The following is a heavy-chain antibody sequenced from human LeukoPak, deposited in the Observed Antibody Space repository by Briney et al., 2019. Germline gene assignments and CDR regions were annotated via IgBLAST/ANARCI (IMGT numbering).Heavy chain of an antibody. CDR2: INPNSGGT. Sequence: GASVKVSCKASGYTFTGYYMHWVRQAPGQGLEWMGWINPNSGGTNYAQKFQGRVTMTRDTSISTAYMELSRLRSGDTAVYYCARDTVHAYDFWSGYSYWGQGTLVTVSS. CDR1: GYTFTGYY. CDR3: ARDTVHAYDFWSGYSY. V-gene: IGHV1-2*02. D-gene: IGHD3-3*01. J-gene: IGHJ4*02.